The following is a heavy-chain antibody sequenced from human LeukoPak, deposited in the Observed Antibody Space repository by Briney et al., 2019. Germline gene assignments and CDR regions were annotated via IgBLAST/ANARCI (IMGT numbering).Heavy chain of an antibody. CDR3: ARGRMYYDSSGYYYSEYNWFDP. V-gene: IGHV4-4*02. CDR1: GGSISSKNW. CDR2: IYHGGST. Sequence: SGTLSLTCAVSGGSISSKNWWSWVRQPPGKGLEWIGEIYHGGSTNYNPSLKSRVTISVDKSKNQFSLKLSSVTAADTAVYYCARGRMYYDSSGYYYSEYNWFDPWGQGTLVTVSS. D-gene: IGHD3-22*01. J-gene: IGHJ5*02.